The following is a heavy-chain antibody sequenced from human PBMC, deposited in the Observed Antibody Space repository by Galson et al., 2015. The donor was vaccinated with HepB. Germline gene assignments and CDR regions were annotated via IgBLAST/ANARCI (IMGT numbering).Heavy chain of an antibody. V-gene: IGHV3-48*02. D-gene: IGHD1-26*01. J-gene: IGHJ4*02. Sequence: SLRLSCAASGFTFSSYSMNWVRQAPGKGLEWVSYISSSSSTIYYADSVKGRFTISRDNAKNSLYLQMNSLRDEDTAVYYCASSVGATTFFYYDYWGQGTLVTVSS. CDR1: GFTFSSYS. CDR3: ASSVGATTFFYYDY. CDR2: ISSSSSTI.